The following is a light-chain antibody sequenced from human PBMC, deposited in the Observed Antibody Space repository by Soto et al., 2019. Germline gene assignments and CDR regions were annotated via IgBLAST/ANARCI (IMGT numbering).Light chain of an antibody. CDR1: NIGSKS. CDR3: QVWESSGDQVV. Sequence: GPGQTAKITCGGNNIGSKSVHWYQQKAGQAPVLVVHDDSDRPSGIPERFSGSNSANTATLTISRVEAGDEADYYCQVWESSGDQVVFAGGTKLTVL. CDR2: DDS. J-gene: IGLJ2*01. V-gene: IGLV3-21*02.